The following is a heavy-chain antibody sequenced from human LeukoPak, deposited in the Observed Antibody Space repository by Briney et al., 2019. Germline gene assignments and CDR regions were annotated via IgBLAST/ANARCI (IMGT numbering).Heavy chain of an antibody. CDR2: INSDGSST. Sequence: GGSLRLSCAASGFTFSSYWMHWVRQAPGKGLVWVSRINSDGSSTSYADSVKGRFTISRDNAKNTLYLQMSSLRAEDTAVYYCARKAGGYSYGPLDYWGQGTLVTVSS. J-gene: IGHJ4*02. D-gene: IGHD5-18*01. CDR3: ARKAGGYSYGPLDY. CDR1: GFTFSSYW. V-gene: IGHV3-74*01.